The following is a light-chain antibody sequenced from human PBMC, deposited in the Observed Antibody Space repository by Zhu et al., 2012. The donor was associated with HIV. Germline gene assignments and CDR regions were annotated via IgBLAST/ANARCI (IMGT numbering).Light chain of an antibody. CDR2: DAS. V-gene: IGKV3-15*01. CDR1: QSLSNK. Sequence: EVVMTQSPAILYVSSGERATLSCRASQSLSNKLAWYQQKSGQSPRLLIYDASTRATGIPGRFSGSGSGVEFTLTISSLQSEDFAVYYCQQYSDWPLTFGGGTKVGIK. J-gene: IGKJ4*01. CDR3: QQYSDWPLT.